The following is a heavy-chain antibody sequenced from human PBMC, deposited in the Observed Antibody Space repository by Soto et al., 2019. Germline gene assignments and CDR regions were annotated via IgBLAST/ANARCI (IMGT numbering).Heavy chain of an antibody. CDR1: GFTFSSSF. CDR3: ARPYIWGSFPPARPFDY. Sequence: GGSLRLSCAASGFTFSSSFMAWVRQAPGKGLDWVSAITGTGDTTSYSASVKGRFTISRDNSKNTLYLQMNSLRAEDTAVYYCARPYIWGSFPPARPFDYWGQGTLVTVSS. CDR2: ITGTGDTT. D-gene: IGHD3-16*01. V-gene: IGHV3-23*01. J-gene: IGHJ4*02.